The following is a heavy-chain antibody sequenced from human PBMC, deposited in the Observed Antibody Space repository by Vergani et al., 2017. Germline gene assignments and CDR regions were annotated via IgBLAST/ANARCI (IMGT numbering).Heavy chain of an antibody. CDR3: ARKLEGLWFGELSGDFWFDP. CDR1: GGSFSGYY. CDR2: INHSGST. V-gene: IGHV4-34*01. D-gene: IGHD3-10*01. J-gene: IGHJ5*02. Sequence: QVQLQQWGAGLLKPSETLSLTCAVYGGSFSGYYWSWIRQPPGKGLEWIGEINHSGSTNYNPSLKSRVTISVDTSKNQFSLKLSSVTAADTAVYYCARKLEGLWFGELSGDFWFDPWGQGTLVTVSS.